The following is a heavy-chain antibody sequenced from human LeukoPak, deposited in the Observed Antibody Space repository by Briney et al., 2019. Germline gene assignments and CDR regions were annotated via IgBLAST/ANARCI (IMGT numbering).Heavy chain of an antibody. CDR1: GYSFTSYW. CDR2: MFPGDSDA. J-gene: IGHJ3*02. Sequence: GESLKISCKGSGYSFTSYWIGWVRQMPGKGLEWMGIMFPGDSDARYSPSFQGQVTISADMSISTAYLQWSSLKASDTAMYYCARLGTLYDILTGNAFDIWGHGTMVTVSS. CDR3: ARLGTLYDILTGNAFDI. D-gene: IGHD3-9*01. V-gene: IGHV5-51*01.